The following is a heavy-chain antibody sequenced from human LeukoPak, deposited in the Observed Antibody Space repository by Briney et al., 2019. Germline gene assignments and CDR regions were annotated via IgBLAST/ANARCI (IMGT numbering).Heavy chain of an antibody. J-gene: IGHJ3*01. CDR2: IRYDGSDK. V-gene: IGHV3-30*02. Sequence: HPGGSLRLSCAASGFTFSSYGMHWVRQAPGKGLEWVAFIRYDGSDKYYADSVKGRFTISRDNSKNTLYLQMNSLRAEDTAVYYCAKVTNVTPLYGAFHFWGQGTMVTVSS. CDR3: AKVTNVTPLYGAFHF. D-gene: IGHD2/OR15-2a*01. CDR1: GFTFSSYG.